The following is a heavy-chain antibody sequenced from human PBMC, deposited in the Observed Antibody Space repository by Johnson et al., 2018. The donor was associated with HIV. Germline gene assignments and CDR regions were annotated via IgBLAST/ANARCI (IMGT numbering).Heavy chain of an antibody. J-gene: IGHJ3*02. CDR3: ARNQGRRNYYDAFDI. Sequence: QVQLVESGGGVVQPGRSLRLSCAASGFTFSSYAIHWVRQAPGKWLQWVAIISYDGSNNYYADSVKGRFTISRDNSKNTLYLQMNSLRAEDTAVYYCARNQGRRNYYDAFDIWGQGTMVTVSS. D-gene: IGHD1-7*01. CDR1: GFTFSSYA. V-gene: IGHV3-30*04. CDR2: ISYDGSNN.